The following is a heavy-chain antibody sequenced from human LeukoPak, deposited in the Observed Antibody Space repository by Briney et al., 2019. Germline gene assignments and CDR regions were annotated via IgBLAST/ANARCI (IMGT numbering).Heavy chain of an antibody. CDR2: IKSKTDGATT. J-gene: IGHJ4*02. CDR1: GLTFSNAW. D-gene: IGHD6-13*01. Sequence: PGGSLRLSCAGSGLTFSNAWMTWVRQAPGKGLEWVGHIKSKTDGATTEYTTPVKGRFTISRDDSKNTLYLQMNSLKTEDTALYYCTTKHGFQKGIDYWGQGTLVTVSS. V-gene: IGHV3-15*01. CDR3: TTKHGFQKGIDY.